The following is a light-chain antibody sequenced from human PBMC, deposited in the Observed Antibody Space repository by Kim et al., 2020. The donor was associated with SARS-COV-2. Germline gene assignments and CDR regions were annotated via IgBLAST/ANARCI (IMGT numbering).Light chain of an antibody. CDR3: LQHNNYPLT. J-gene: IGKJ4*01. Sequence: AAVGNNVTIHCRGSQAISNYLAWFQWRPGKVPKRLIYGASSLQSGVPSRFSGSGSGTEFTLTISNLQPEDFATYYCLQHNNYPLTIGGGTKVDIK. CDR2: GAS. CDR1: QAISNY. V-gene: IGKV1-17*03.